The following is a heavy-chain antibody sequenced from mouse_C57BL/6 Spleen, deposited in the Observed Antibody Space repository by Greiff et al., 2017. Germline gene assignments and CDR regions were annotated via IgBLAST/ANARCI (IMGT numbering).Heavy chain of an antibody. CDR1: GFTFSSYA. V-gene: IGHV5-9-1*02. J-gene: IGHJ2*01. D-gene: IGHD1-1*01. CDR2: ISSGGDYI. CDR3: TRGITTVVAFDY. Sequence: EVNVVESGEGLVKPGGSLKLSCAASGFTFSSYAMSWVRQTPEKRLEWVAYISSGGDYIYYADTVKGRFTISRDNARNTLYLQMSSLKSEDTAMYYCTRGITTVVAFDYWGQGTTLTVSS.